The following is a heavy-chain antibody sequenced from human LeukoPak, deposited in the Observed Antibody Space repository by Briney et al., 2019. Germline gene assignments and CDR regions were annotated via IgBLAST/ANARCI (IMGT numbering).Heavy chain of an antibody. CDR1: GFTSSSYS. CDR3: ARDMVVPAASPWYFDY. D-gene: IGHD2-2*01. CDR2: ISSSSSYI. Sequence: GGSLRLSCAASGFTSSSYSMNWVRQAPGKGLEWVSSISSSSSYIYYADSVKGRFTISRDNAKNSLYLQMNSLRAEDTAVYYCARDMVVPAASPWYFDYWGQGTLVTVSS. J-gene: IGHJ4*02. V-gene: IGHV3-21*01.